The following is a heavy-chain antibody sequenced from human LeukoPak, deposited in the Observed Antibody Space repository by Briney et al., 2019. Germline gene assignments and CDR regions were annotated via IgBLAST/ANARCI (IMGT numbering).Heavy chain of an antibody. CDR1: GGSISSGNNY. CDR3: ARSSILTGYSAFDY. V-gene: IGHV4-39*01. D-gene: IGHD3-9*01. CDR2: IYYSGST. J-gene: IGHJ4*02. Sequence: PSETLSLTCTVSGGSISSGNNYWGWIRQPPGKGLECIGTIYYSGSTYYNPSLKSRCTMSVDASKNQYSLKLSSVAAADTAVYYCARSSILTGYSAFDYWGQGTLVTVSS.